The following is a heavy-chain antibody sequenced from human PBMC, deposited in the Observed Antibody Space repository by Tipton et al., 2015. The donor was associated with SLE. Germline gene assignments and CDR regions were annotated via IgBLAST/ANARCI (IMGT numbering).Heavy chain of an antibody. D-gene: IGHD3-10*01. CDR1: GFTFSSYW. Sequence: SLRLSCAASGFTFSSYWIHWVRQAPGKGLEWVSVIYSGGSTYYADSVKGRFTISRDNSKNTLYLQMNSLRAEDTAVYYCAREDYGSGSDWGQGTLVTVSS. CDR2: IYSGGST. CDR3: AREDYGSGSD. J-gene: IGHJ4*01. V-gene: IGHV3-66*01.